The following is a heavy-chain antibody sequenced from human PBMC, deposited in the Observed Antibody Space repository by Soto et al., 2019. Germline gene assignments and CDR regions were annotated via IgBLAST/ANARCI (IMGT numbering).Heavy chain of an antibody. CDR1: GGTISSGDYY. J-gene: IGHJ5*02. Sequence: SETLSLTCTVSGGTISSGDYYLSWIRQPPGKGLEWIGYIYYSGSTYYNPSLKSRVTISVDTSKNQFSLKLSSVTAADTAVYYCARENYYDSSGYHYVFWSDPWGQGTLVTVSS. V-gene: IGHV4-30-4*01. D-gene: IGHD3-22*01. CDR2: IYYSGST. CDR3: ARENYYDSSGYHYVFWSDP.